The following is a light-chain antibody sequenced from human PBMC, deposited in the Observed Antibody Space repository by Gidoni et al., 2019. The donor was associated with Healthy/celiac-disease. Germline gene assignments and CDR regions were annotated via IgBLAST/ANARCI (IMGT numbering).Light chain of an antibody. V-gene: IGKV3-15*01. CDR3: QQYNNWPRRT. CDR1: QSVSSN. CDR2: GAS. J-gene: IGKJ1*01. Sequence: EIVMTQSPATLSVSPGERATLPCRASQSVSSNLAWYQQKPGQAPRLLISGASPGATGIPARFSGSWSWTEFTLTISSLQSEDFAVYYCQQYNNWPRRTFGQGTKVEIK.